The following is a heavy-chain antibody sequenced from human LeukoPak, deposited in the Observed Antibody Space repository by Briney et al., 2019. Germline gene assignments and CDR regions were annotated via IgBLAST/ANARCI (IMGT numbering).Heavy chain of an antibody. CDR1: GGTFSSYA. Sequence: SVKVSCKASGGTFSSYAMSWVRQAPGQGLEWMGMIIPILGIANYAQKFQGRVTITADKSTSTAYMELSSLRSEDTAVYYCARGDVAVTSSANYYYGMDVWGQGTTVTVSS. D-gene: IGHD2-21*02. CDR3: ARGDVAVTSSANYYYGMDV. V-gene: IGHV1-69*04. J-gene: IGHJ6*02. CDR2: IIPILGIA.